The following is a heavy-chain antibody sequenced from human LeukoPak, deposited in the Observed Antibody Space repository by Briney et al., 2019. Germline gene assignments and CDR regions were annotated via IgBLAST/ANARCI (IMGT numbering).Heavy chain of an antibody. J-gene: IGHJ4*02. Sequence: GGSLRLSCAASGFTFDDYAMHWVRQAPGKGLEWVSLISWDGGGTFYADSVKGRFTISRDNSKNSLYLQMNSLRAEDTALYYCAKDRGGYKYGSYYFDYWGQGTLVTVSS. CDR3: AKDRGGYKYGSYYFDY. CDR1: GFTFDDYA. D-gene: IGHD5-18*01. CDR2: ISWDGGGT. V-gene: IGHV3-43D*03.